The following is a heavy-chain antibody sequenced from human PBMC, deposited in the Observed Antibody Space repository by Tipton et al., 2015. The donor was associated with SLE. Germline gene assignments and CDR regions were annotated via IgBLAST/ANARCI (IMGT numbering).Heavy chain of an antibody. CDR1: GGSISSHY. CDR2: IYYSGST. D-gene: IGHD6-13*01. J-gene: IGHJ5*02. V-gene: IGHV4-59*11. CDR3: ARGSGAGSSSWYNWFDP. Sequence: TLSLTCTVSGGSISSHYWSWIRQTPGKGLEWIGYIYYSGSTYYNPSLKSRVTISVDTSKNQFSLKLSSVTAADTAVYYCARGSGAGSSSWYNWFDPWGQGTLVTVSS.